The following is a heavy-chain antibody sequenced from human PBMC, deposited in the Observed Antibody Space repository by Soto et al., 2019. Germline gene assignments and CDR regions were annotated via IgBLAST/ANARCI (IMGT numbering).Heavy chain of an antibody. V-gene: IGHV3-23*01. J-gene: IGHJ4*02. CDR1: GFTFNNYA. CDR3: AKGRGGSGSLTPRVDF. CDR2: ISGGGDTT. D-gene: IGHD3-10*01. Sequence: EVQLLESGGGLVQPGGSLRLSCAASGFTFNNYAMTWVRQAPGKGLEWVSAISGGGDTTSYAESVKVRFTVSRDGSKNTQYLQMSSLRAEDTALYYCAKGRGGSGSLTPRVDFWGQGTLVTVSS.